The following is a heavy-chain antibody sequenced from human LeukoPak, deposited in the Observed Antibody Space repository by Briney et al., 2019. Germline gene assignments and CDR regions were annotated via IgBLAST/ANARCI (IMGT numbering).Heavy chain of an antibody. CDR2: IDHGGST. D-gene: IGHD4-23*01. CDR1: GGSFSGYY. Sequence: SETLSLTCAAYGGSFSGYYWSWIRQPPGKGLEWIGEIDHGGSTNYNPSLKSRVTVSVDTSKNQFSLKLTSVTAADTAVYYCAGGRGGKSLDHWGQGTLVTVSS. V-gene: IGHV4-34*01. CDR3: AGGRGGKSLDH. J-gene: IGHJ4*02.